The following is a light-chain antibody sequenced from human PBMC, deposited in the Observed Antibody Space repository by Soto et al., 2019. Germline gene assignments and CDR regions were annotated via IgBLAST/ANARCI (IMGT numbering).Light chain of an antibody. CDR2: AAS. V-gene: IGKV1-5*01. CDR1: QSISSW. J-gene: IGKJ5*01. CDR3: QQYNDYIT. Sequence: DIQMTQSPSTLSASVGDRVTITCRASQSISSWLAWYQQKPGKAPKLLIYAASTLENGLPTRFSGTGSETEFTLTVSSLQPDDSATYYCQQYNDYITFGQGTRLEIK.